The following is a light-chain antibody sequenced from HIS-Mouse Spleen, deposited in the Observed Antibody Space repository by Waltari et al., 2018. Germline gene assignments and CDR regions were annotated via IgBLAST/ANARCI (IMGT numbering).Light chain of an antibody. CDR1: SGINVGTYR. J-gene: IGLJ3*02. CDR2: YKSDSDK. Sequence: QAVLTQPSSLSASPGASASLTCTLRSGINVGTYRIYWYQQKPGSPPQYLLRYKSDSDKQQGSGVPSRFSGSKDASSNAGIVLISGLQSGDEADYYCMIWHSSAWVFGGGTKLTVL. V-gene: IGLV5-45*02. CDR3: MIWHSSAWV.